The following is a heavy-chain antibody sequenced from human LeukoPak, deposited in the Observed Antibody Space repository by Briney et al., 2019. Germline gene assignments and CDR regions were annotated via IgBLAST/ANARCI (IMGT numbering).Heavy chain of an antibody. CDR2: INAGNGNT. CDR1: GYTFTTYA. D-gene: IGHD3-10*01. Sequence: ASVKVSCKASGYTFTTYAMHWVRQAPGQRLEWMGWINAGNGNTKYSQKFQGRVTITRDTSASTAYMELSSLRSEDTAVYYCARGYLPYYYGSGSSLGWFDPWGQGTLVTVSS. CDR3: ARGYLPYYYGSGSSLGWFDP. V-gene: IGHV1-3*01. J-gene: IGHJ5*02.